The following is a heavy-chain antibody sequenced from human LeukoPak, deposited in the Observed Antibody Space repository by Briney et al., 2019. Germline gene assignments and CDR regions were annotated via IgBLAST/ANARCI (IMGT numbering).Heavy chain of an antibody. CDR1: RFTFSGYA. Sequence: PGGSLRLSCAAPRFTFSGYAMSWVRQAPGMGLEWVSGISVSGSSTFYADSVKGRFTISRDNSKNTLFLQMNSLRADDTAVYYCAKGRGSSWYKGLDVWGQGTTVTVSS. D-gene: IGHD6-13*01. J-gene: IGHJ6*02. V-gene: IGHV3-23*01. CDR2: ISVSGSST. CDR3: AKGRGSSWYKGLDV.